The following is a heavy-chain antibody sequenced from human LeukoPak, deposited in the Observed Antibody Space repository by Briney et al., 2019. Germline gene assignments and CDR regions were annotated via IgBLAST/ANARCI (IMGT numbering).Heavy chain of an antibody. CDR3: ATAGSNTQTWWFDY. V-gene: IGHV3-48*02. J-gene: IGHJ4*02. CDR2: IGYSNIPI. D-gene: IGHD2-15*01. CDR1: GFTSSTYS. Sequence: GGSLRLSCAASGFTSSTYSMTWVRQAPGKGLEWVSYIGYSNIPIYYADSVRGRFTVSRDNAKNSQYLQMNSLKDEDTAVYYCATAGSNTQTWWFDYWGRGVLVTVSS.